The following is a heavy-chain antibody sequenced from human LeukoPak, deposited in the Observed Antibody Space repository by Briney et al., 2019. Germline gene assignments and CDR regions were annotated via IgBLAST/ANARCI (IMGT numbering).Heavy chain of an antibody. CDR2: INTDGSTT. J-gene: IGHJ6*03. V-gene: IGHV3-74*01. D-gene: IGHD3-16*01. Sequence: GGSLRLSCAASGFTFNSYWMHWVRQDPGKGLVWVSRINTDGSTTSYADSVKGRFTISRDNSYNTVSLQMNSLRDEDTGVCYCAKGLRTGVGPYMGYHYYMDVWGKGATVTVSS. CDR3: AKGLRTGVGPYMGYHYYMDV. CDR1: GFTFNSYW.